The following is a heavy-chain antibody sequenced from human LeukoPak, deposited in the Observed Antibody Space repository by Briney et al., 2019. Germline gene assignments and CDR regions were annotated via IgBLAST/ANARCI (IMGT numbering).Heavy chain of an antibody. CDR1: GFTFSSYG. J-gene: IGHJ3*02. CDR3: AKAITIYSSGWLDAFDI. CDR2: IRYDGSNK. Sequence: GGSLRLSCAASGFTFSSYGMHWVRQAPGKGLEWVAFIRYDGSNKYYADSVKGRFTISRDNSKNTLYLQMNSLRAEDTAVYYCAKAITIYSSGWLDAFDIWDQGTMVTVSS. V-gene: IGHV3-30*02. D-gene: IGHD6-19*01.